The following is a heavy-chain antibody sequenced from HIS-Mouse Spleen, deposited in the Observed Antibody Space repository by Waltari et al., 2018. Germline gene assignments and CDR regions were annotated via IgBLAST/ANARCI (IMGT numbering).Heavy chain of an antibody. D-gene: IGHD6-6*01. CDR3: ARGDLGSSSYYFDY. CDR1: GYTFTSYY. Sequence: QVQLVQSGAEVKKPGASVKVSCKAAGYTFTSYYIHWVRQATGQGLEWMGWMNPNSGNTGYAQKFQGRVTMTRNTSISTAYMELSSLRSEDTAVYYCARGDLGSSSYYFDYWGQGTLVTVSS. V-gene: IGHV1-8*01. CDR2: MNPNSGNT. J-gene: IGHJ4*02.